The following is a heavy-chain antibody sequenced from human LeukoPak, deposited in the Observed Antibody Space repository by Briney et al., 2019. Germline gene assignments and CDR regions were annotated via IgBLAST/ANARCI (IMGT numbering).Heavy chain of an antibody. Sequence: PGGSLRLSCAASGFTFSSCSMNWVRQPPGKGLEWIGEINHSGSTNYNPSLKSRVTISVDTSKNQFSLKLSSVTAADTAVYYCARERPWLRLALDYWGQGTLVTVSS. CDR3: ARERPWLRLALDY. J-gene: IGHJ4*02. D-gene: IGHD5-12*01. V-gene: IGHV4-34*01. CDR2: INHSGST. CDR1: GFTFSSCS.